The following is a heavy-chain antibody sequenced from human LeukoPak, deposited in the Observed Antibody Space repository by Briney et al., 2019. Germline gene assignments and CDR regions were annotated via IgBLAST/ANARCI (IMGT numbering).Heavy chain of an antibody. V-gene: IGHV4-4*02. Sequence: SETLSLTCAVSSASISSSKRWSWVRQPPGKGLGWIGEIYHSGSTNYNPSLKSRVTISVDKSKNQFSLKLSSVTAADTAVYFCARSADSVITRGAFDIWGQGTMVTVSS. D-gene: IGHD3-22*01. CDR1: SASISSSKR. CDR3: ARSADSVITRGAFDI. CDR2: IYHSGST. J-gene: IGHJ3*02.